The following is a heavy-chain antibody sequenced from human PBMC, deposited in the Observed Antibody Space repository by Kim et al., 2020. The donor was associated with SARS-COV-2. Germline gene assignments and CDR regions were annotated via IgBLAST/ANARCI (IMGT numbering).Heavy chain of an antibody. CDR3: AKEPKLRGYSYGSDAFD. D-gene: IGHD5-18*01. CDR2: ISWNSGSI. V-gene: IGHV3-9*01. J-gene: IGHJ3*02. CDR1: GFTFDDYA. Sequence: GGSLRLSCAASGFTFDDYAMHWVRQAPGKGLEWVSGISWNSGSIGYADSVKGRFTISRDNAKNSLYLQMNSLRAEDTALYYCAKEPKLRGYSYGSDAFD.